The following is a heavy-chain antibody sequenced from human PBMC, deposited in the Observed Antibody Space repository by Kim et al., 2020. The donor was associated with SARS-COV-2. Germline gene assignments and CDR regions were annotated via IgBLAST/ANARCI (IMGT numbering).Heavy chain of an antibody. CDR2: INHSGST. J-gene: IGHJ2*01. CDR1: GGSFSGYY. V-gene: IGHV4-34*01. Sequence: SETLSLTCAVYGGSFSGYYWSWIRQPPGKGLEWIGEINHSGSTNYNPSLKSRVTISVDTSKNQFSLKLSSVTAADTAVYYCARGGSQWRVQPHYWRFELWGPGTLFTVSS. D-gene: IGHD6-19*01. CDR3: ARGGSQWRVQPHYWRFEL.